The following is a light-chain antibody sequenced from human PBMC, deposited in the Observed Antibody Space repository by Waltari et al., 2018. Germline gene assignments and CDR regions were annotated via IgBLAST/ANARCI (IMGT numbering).Light chain of an antibody. CDR2: DTS. J-gene: IGKJ1*01. V-gene: IGKV3-15*01. CDR1: QSVNSN. Sequence: EIVMTQSPATLSVSPGERATLSCRASQSVNSNLAWYQQKPGQAPRRLIDDTSTRATGIPARFSGSGSGTEFTLTISSLQSEDFAVYYCQQYNNWVTFGQGTKVEVK. CDR3: QQYNNWVT.